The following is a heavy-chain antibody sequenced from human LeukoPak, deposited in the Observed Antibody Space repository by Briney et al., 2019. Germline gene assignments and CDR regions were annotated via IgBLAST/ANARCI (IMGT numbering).Heavy chain of an antibody. CDR1: GFTFSDYY. CDR3: AAGATRYEDV. J-gene: IGHJ6*02. V-gene: IGHV3-11*06. Sequence: PGGSLRLSCAASGFTFSDYYMSWIRQAPGQGLEWVSYISSSTGYTNYADSVKGRFTISRDNAKNSLYLQMNSLRVEDTAVYYCAAGATRYEDVWGQGTTVTVSS. CDR2: ISSSTGYT. D-gene: IGHD1-26*01.